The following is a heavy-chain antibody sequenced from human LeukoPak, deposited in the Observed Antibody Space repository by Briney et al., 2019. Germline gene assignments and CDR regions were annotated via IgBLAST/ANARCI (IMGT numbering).Heavy chain of an antibody. CDR2: IGSSSSDI. Sequence: PGGSLRPSCAASGFIFSNHDMNWVRQAPGKGLEWVSYIGSSSSDIYYSDAVEGRFTISRDNARNSLFLEMNSLSAEDTAIYYCARERHSGKWLHTYYFSAMDVWGQGTTVIVS. CDR3: ARERHSGKWLHTYYFSAMDV. V-gene: IGHV3-21*01. CDR1: GFIFSNHD. D-gene: IGHD3-3*01. J-gene: IGHJ6*02.